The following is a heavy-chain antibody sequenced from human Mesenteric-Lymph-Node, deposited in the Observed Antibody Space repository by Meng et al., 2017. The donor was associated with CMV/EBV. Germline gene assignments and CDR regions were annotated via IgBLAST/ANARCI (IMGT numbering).Heavy chain of an antibody. CDR2: MRQDGGEK. D-gene: IGHD3-3*01. J-gene: IGHJ6*02. CDR3: ARDRGVLRFLEWSLYGMDV. V-gene: IGHV3-7*01. CDR1: GFTFSSYW. Sequence: GESLKISCAASGFTFSSYWMSWVRQAPGKGLEWVANMRQDGGEKYYVDSVKGRFTISRDNAKNSLYLQMSSLRAEDTAVYYCARDRGVLRFLEWSLYGMDVWGQGTTVTVSS.